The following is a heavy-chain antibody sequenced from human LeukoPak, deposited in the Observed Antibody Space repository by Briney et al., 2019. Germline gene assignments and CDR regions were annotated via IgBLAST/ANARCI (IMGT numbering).Heavy chain of an antibody. J-gene: IGHJ6*02. V-gene: IGHV4-34*01. CDR2: INHSGST. CDR3: ARARLTPNYSNYFYYYYGMDV. CDR1: GGSFSGYY. D-gene: IGHD4-11*01. Sequence: SETLSLTCAVYGGSFSGYYWRWIRQPPGKGLEWIGEINHSGSTNYNPSLKSRVTISVDTSKNQFSLKLSSVTAADTAVYYCARARLTPNYSNYFYYYYGMDVWGQGTTVTVSS.